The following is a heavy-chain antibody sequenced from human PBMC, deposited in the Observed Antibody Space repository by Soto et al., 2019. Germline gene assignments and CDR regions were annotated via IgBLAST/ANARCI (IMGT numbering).Heavy chain of an antibody. J-gene: IGHJ4*02. Sequence: SQTLSLTCAIPVDSVSSNSAACNWIRQSPSRGLEWLGMTYFRSKCYNGYAVSVKSRMAIRSATSKNQFSLQLNSVTPEDTAVYYGARSDIVATTYYFDYWGQGTLVTVSS. CDR2: TYFRSKCYN. CDR1: VDSVSSNSAA. V-gene: IGHV6-1*01. D-gene: IGHD5-12*01. CDR3: ARSDIVATTYYFDY.